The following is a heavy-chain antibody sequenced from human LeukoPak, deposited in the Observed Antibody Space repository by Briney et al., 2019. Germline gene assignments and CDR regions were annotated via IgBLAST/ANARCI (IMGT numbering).Heavy chain of an antibody. J-gene: IGHJ4*02. Sequence: PGGSLRLSCAASGFTFSSYAMHWVRQAPGKGLEWVAVISYDGSNKYYADSVKGRFTISRDNSKNTLYLQMNSLRAEDTAVYYCATRIAAAAAPYYFDYWGQGTLVTVSS. V-gene: IGHV3-30-3*01. CDR2: ISYDGSNK. D-gene: IGHD6-13*01. CDR3: ATRIAAAAAPYYFDY. CDR1: GFTFSSYA.